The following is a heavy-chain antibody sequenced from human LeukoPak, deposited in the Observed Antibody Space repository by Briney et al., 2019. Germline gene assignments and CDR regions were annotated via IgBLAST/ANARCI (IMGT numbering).Heavy chain of an antibody. D-gene: IGHD3-3*01. CDR3: AREHYDFWSGSQRRGYFDY. Sequence: SGTLSLTCAVSGGSISSKNWWSWVRQPPGKGLEWIGEIHHSGSTNYNPSLKSRVTISVDKSKNQFSLNLSSVTAADTAVYYCAREHYDFWSGSQRRGYFDYWGQGTLVTVSS. CDR1: GGSISSKNW. V-gene: IGHV4-4*02. CDR2: IHHSGST. J-gene: IGHJ4*02.